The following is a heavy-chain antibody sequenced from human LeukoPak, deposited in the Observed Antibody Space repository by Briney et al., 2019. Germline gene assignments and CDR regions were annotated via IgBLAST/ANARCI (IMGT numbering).Heavy chain of an antibody. CDR3: ARDPRLGYCSGCSCYYYYGMDV. J-gene: IGHJ6*02. V-gene: IGHV1-2*04. CDR1: GYTFTGYY. D-gene: IGHD2-15*01. Sequence: ASVKVSCKASGYTFTGYYMHWVRQAPGQGLEWMGWINPNSGGTNYAQKFQGWVTMTRDTSISTAYMELSRLRSDDTAVYYCARDPRLGYCSGCSCYYYYGMDVWGQGTTVTVSS. CDR2: INPNSGGT.